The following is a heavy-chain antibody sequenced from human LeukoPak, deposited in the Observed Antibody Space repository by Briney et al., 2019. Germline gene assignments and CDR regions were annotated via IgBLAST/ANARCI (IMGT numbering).Heavy chain of an antibody. CDR2: VWYDGSIQ. Sequence: GRSLRLSCAASGFTFSTYGMHWVRQAPGKWLEWVAIVWYDGSIQYYADSVKGRFTISRDNSKSTLYLQMDSLRAEDTAVYYCARDFGGNLEYWDQGTLVTVSS. CDR3: ARDFGGNLEY. J-gene: IGHJ4*02. D-gene: IGHD4-23*01. CDR1: GFTFSTYG. V-gene: IGHV3-33*01.